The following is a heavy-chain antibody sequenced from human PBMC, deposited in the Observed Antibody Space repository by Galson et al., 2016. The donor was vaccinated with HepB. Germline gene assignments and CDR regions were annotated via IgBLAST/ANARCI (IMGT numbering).Heavy chain of an antibody. J-gene: IGHJ4*02. CDR2: LYYTGIT. CDR1: GGSVSSTNSY. V-gene: IGHV4-61*01. CDR3: ARVPISVTTSYFDN. D-gene: IGHD4-17*01. Sequence: ETLSLTCTVSGGSVSSTNSYWSWIRQPPGKGLEWIGFLYYTGITNNNPSLESRVTLSVDTSTNQFSLKLSSATAADTAVYFCARVPISVTTSYFDNWGQGALVTVSS.